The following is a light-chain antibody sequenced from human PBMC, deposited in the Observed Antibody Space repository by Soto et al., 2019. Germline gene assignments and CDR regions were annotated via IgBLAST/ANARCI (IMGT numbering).Light chain of an antibody. J-gene: IGKJ1*01. V-gene: IGKV3-20*01. CDR3: QQYGSSQP. Sequence: IVLGQSSATGAWSPGERAARNCRASRGISSNLAWYQQKPGQAPRLLIYGASSRATGIPDRFSGSGSGTDITLTIRPPAPEDFAVYYCQQYGSSQPFGQGTKVDIK. CDR2: GAS. CDR1: RGISSN.